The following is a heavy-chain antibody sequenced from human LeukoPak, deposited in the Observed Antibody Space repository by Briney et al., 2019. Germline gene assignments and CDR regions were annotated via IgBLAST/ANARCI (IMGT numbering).Heavy chain of an antibody. CDR2: ISSSGSTI. J-gene: IGHJ4*02. D-gene: IGHD2/OR15-2a*01. Sequence: GGSLRLSCAASGFTFSSYEMNWVRQASGKGLEWVSYISSSGSTIYYADSVKGRFTISRDNAKNSLYLQMNSLRAEDTAVYHCARDFTNIRGGGYFDNWGQGTLVTVSS. V-gene: IGHV3-48*03. CDR3: ARDFTNIRGGGYFDN. CDR1: GFTFSSYE.